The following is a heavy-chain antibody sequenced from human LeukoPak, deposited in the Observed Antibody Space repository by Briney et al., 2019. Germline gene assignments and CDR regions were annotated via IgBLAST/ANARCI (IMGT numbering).Heavy chain of an antibody. CDR3: ARDSGNRLDF. CDR2: VYYSGTT. J-gene: IGHJ4*02. V-gene: IGHV4-59*01. D-gene: IGHD1-26*01. CDR1: SDSISFYY. Sequence: SETLSLTCTVSSDSISFYYWSWIRQPPGKGLEWIGYVYYSGTTNYNPSLKSRVTISVDTSKNQFSLKLRSVTAADTAMYYCARDSGNRLDFWGQGTLVTVSS.